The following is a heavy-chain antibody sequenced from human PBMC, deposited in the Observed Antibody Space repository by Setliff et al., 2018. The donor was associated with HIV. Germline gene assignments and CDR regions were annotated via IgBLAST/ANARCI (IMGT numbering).Heavy chain of an antibody. CDR2: IIPLFRTT. D-gene: IGHD2-15*01. J-gene: IGHJ6*02. V-gene: IGHV1-69*13. CDR3: ATWGEYFSDGNCYYAVDV. Sequence: GASVKVSCKASGDTFSDYAFNWVRQAPGQGLEWMGGIIPLFRTTNYAQKFQGRVTISSDESTTTAFMNLTSLRSDDTAIYYCATWGEYFSDGNCYYAVDVWGQGTTGTVSS. CDR1: GDTFSDYA.